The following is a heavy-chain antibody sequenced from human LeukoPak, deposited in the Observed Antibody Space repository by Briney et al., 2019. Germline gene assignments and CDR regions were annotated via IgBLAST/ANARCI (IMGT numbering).Heavy chain of an antibody. D-gene: IGHD6-19*01. CDR1: GYPFSAYY. V-gene: IGHV1-2*02. J-gene: IGHJ4*02. CDR3: ARGRPGSGWSFDY. CDR2: INSNLGDT. Sequence: ASVTVSCKASGYPFSAYYMHWVRQAPGQGFEWMGWINSNLGDTSYAQKFQGRVTMTRDTSISTAYMELSRLTSDDTAMYYCARGRPGSGWSFDYWGQGTLVTVSS.